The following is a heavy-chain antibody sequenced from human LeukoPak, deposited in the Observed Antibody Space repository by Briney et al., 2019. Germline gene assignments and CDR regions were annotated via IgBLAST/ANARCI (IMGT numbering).Heavy chain of an antibody. CDR2: ISYDGSNK. Sequence: QSGGSLRLSCAASGFTFSSYAMHWVRQAPGKGLEWVAVISYDGSNKYYADSAKGRLTISRDNSKNTLYLQMSSLRAEDTAVYYCARDAFRGSGWYAHFDYWGQGTLVTVSS. J-gene: IGHJ4*02. CDR1: GFTFSSYA. D-gene: IGHD6-19*01. V-gene: IGHV3-30-3*01. CDR3: ARDAFRGSGWYAHFDY.